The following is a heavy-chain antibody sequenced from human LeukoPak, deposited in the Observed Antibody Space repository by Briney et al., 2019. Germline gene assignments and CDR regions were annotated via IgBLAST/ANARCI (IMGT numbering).Heavy chain of an antibody. Sequence: ASVKVSCKASGYTFTGYYMHWVRQAPGQGLEWMGWINPNSGGTNYAQKFQGRVTMTRDTSISTAYMELSRLRSDDTAVYYCARGPRMDYYGSGSAEYYYYYMDVWGKGTTVTVSS. V-gene: IGHV1-2*02. CDR1: GYTFTGYY. CDR3: ARGPRMDYYGSGSAEYYYYYMDV. J-gene: IGHJ6*03. D-gene: IGHD3-10*01. CDR2: INPNSGGT.